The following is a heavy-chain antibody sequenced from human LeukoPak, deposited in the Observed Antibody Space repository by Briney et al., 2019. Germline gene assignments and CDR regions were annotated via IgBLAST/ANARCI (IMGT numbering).Heavy chain of an antibody. Sequence: SVKVSCKASGGTFSSYAISWVRQAPGQGLEWVGGIIPIFGTANYAQKFQGRVTITTDESTSTAYMELSSLRSEDTAVYYCARGIQLSVLLFLEWPPPYYMDVWGKGTTVTVSS. D-gene: IGHD3-3*01. CDR3: ARGIQLSVLLFLEWPPPYYMDV. CDR2: IIPIFGTA. CDR1: GGTFSSYA. J-gene: IGHJ6*03. V-gene: IGHV1-69*05.